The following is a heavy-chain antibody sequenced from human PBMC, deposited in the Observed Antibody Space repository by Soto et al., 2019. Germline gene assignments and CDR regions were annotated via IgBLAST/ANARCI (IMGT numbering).Heavy chain of an antibody. D-gene: IGHD3-10*01. CDR3: VRTACVINNCSYRGVR. V-gene: IGHV3-33*01. CDR1: GFDFKTYG. Sequence: QGHLVESGGGVVQPGRSLRLSWVASGFDFKTYGMHWVRQAPGKGLEWVAVIGFDGTNIHYSDSVRGRFSISRDNSANTVSLQMNSLRVEDTALYYCVRTACVINNCSYRGVRWGQGTLVTV. J-gene: IGHJ4*02. CDR2: IGFDGTNI.